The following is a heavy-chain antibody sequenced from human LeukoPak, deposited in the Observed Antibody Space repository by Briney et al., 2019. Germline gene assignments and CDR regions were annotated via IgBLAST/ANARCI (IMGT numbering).Heavy chain of an antibody. CDR1: GFTFSSYE. V-gene: IGHV3-48*03. CDR2: ISSSSSTI. CDR3: ARGDSSSILINDAFDF. D-gene: IGHD2-21*01. Sequence: GGSLRLSCTASGFTFSSYEMNWIRQAPGKGLEWVAYISSSSSTIYYADSVKGRFTISRDNAKNSLSLQLSSLRGEDTALYYCARGDSSSILINDAFDFWGQGTMVTVSS. J-gene: IGHJ3*01.